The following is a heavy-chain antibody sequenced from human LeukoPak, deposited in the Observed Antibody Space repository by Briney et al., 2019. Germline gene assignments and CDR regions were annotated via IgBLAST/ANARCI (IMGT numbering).Heavy chain of an antibody. V-gene: IGHV3-11*01. CDR3: ARRRDSGSLQHFDY. CDR2: ISSSGTTI. Sequence: GGSLRLSCAASGFTFSDYYMSWIRQAPGKGLEWVSYISSSGTTIYYADSVKGRFTISRDNAKDSLYLQMNSLRAEDTAVYYCARRRDSGSLQHFDYWGQGTLVTVSS. J-gene: IGHJ4*02. CDR1: GFTFSDYY. D-gene: IGHD1-26*01.